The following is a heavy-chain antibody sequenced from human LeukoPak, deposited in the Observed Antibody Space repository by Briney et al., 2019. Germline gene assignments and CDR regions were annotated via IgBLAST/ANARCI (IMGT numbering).Heavy chain of an antibody. V-gene: IGHV1-2*02. CDR1: GYTFTGYY. CDR3: ATNDPYCSGGSCTPYYYYYMDV. J-gene: IGHJ6*03. Sequence: ASVKVSCKASGYTFTGYYMHWVRQAPGQGLEWMGWINPNSGGTNYAQKFQGRVTMTRDTSISTAYMELSSLRSEDTAVYYCATNDPYCSGGSCTPYYYYYMDVWGKGTTVTVSS. D-gene: IGHD2-15*01. CDR2: INPNSGGT.